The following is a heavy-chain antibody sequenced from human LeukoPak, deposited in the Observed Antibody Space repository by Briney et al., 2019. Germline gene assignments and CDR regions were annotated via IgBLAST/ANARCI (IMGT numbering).Heavy chain of an antibody. CDR1: GGTFSSYA. D-gene: IGHD3-9*01. Sequence: SVKVSCKASGGTFSSYAISWVRQAPGQGLEWVGRIIPIFGVANYAQKFQGRVTITADKSTSTAYMELSSLRSEDTAVYYCARGAPPYYDIPQGMDVWGQGTTVTVSS. V-gene: IGHV1-69*04. CDR3: ARGAPPYYDIPQGMDV. CDR2: IIPIFGVA. J-gene: IGHJ6*02.